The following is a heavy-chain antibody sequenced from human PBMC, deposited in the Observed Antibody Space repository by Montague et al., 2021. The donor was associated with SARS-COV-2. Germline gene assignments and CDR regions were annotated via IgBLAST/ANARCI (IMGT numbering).Heavy chain of an antibody. J-gene: IGHJ4*02. V-gene: IGHV4-34*01. D-gene: IGHD2-2*01. CDR3: ARGYCSSTTCYRSLHY. CDR2: INHSGGV. Sequence: SETLSLTCTVHRGSFSGYYWTWIRKPPGKGLEWIGEINHSGGVXXXPSXXXRVTISVDTSKNHCSLKLRSVTAADTAIYYCARGYCSSTTCYRSLHYWGQGTLVAVSS. CDR1: RGSFSGYY.